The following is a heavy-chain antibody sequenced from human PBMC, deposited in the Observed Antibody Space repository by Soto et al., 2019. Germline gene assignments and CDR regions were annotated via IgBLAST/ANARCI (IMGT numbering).Heavy chain of an antibody. J-gene: IGHJ4*02. D-gene: IGHD4-17*01. CDR2: ISYDGSNK. V-gene: IGHV3-30*18. Sequence: GGSLRLSCAASGFTFSSYGMHWVRQAPGKGLEWVAVISYDGSNKYYADSVKGRFTISRDNSKNTLYLQMNSLRAEDTAVYYCAKGRYGDYPFDYWGQRTLVTVSS. CDR1: GFTFSSYG. CDR3: AKGRYGDYPFDY.